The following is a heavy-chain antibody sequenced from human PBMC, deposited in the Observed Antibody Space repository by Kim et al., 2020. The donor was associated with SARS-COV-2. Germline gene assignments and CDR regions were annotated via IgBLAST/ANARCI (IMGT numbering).Heavy chain of an antibody. V-gene: IGHV3-21*01. CDR2: ISSSSSYI. CDR1: GFTFSSYS. D-gene: IGHD5-18*01. J-gene: IGHJ6*02. CDR3: ARSSPSCTAMVCYYYYGMDV. Sequence: GGSLRLSCAASGFTFSSYSMNWVRQAPGKGLEWVSSISSSSSYIYYADSVKGRFTISRDNAKNSLYLQMNSLRAEDTAVYYCARSSPSCTAMVCYYYYGMDVWGQGTTVTVSS.